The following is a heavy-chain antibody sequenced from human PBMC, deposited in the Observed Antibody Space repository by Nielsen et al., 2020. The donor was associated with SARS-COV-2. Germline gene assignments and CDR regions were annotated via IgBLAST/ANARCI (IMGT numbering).Heavy chain of an antibody. CDR1: GGSISSGGYY. CDR2: IYYSGST. Sequence: SETLSLTCTVSGGSISSGGYYWSWIRQHPGKGLEWIGYIYYSGSTYYNPSLKSRVTISVDTSKNQFSLKLSSVTAADTAVYYCARKFYYYDSSGYPSWADAFDIWGQGTMVTVSS. CDR3: ARKFYYYDSSGYPSWADAFDI. D-gene: IGHD3-22*01. J-gene: IGHJ3*02. V-gene: IGHV4-31*03.